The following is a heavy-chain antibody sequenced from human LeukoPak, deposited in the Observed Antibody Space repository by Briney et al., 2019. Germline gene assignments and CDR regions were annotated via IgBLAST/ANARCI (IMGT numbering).Heavy chain of an antibody. V-gene: IGHV3-74*01. J-gene: IGHJ4*02. Sequence: GGSLRLSCAASGFTFSSYWMHWVRQGPGKGLVWVSRINSDGSSTTYADSVKGRFTISRDDAKNTLYLQMNSLRAEDTAVYYCARWSYVYDYWGQGTLVTVSS. CDR3: ARWSYVYDY. D-gene: IGHD5-18*01. CDR2: INSDGSST. CDR1: GFTFSSYW.